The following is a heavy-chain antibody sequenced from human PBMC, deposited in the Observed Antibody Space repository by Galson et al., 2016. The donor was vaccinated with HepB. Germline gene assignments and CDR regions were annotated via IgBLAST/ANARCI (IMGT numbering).Heavy chain of an antibody. CDR3: AREKDISSWYNFDY. D-gene: IGHD6-13*01. CDR2: IWYDGSNK. V-gene: IGHV3-33*01. J-gene: IGHJ4*02. Sequence: SLRLSCAASGFTFSSYGMHWVRQAPGKGLEWVAVIWYDGSNKYYADSVKGRFTISRDNSKNTLFLQMNSLRAEDTAVYYCAREKDISSWYNFDYWGQGTLVTVSS. CDR1: GFTFSSYG.